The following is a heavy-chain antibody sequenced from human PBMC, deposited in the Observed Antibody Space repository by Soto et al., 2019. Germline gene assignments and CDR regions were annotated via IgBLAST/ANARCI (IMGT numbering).Heavy chain of an antibody. J-gene: IGHJ4*02. CDR1: GYTFTSYD. D-gene: IGHD6-19*01. CDR3: ARERSSGWYVDY. CDR2: MNPNSGNT. Sequence: QVQLVQSGAEVKKPGASVKVSCKASGYTFTSYDINWVRQATGQGLEWMGWMNPNSGNTVYGQKFQGRVTMTRNTSVSTAYMELSSLRSEDTAVYYCARERSSGWYVDYGGQGTLVTVSS. V-gene: IGHV1-8*01.